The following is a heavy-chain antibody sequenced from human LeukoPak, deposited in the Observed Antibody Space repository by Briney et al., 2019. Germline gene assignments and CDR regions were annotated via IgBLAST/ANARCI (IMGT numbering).Heavy chain of an antibody. V-gene: IGHV3-74*01. CDR2: INSDGSST. D-gene: IGHD6-13*01. CDR3: ARDSVSSWPHYYYGMDV. Sequence: GGSLRLSCAASGFTFSSYWMHWVRQAPGKGLVWVSRINSDGSSTSYADSVKGRFTISRDNAKNTLYLQMNSLRAEDTAVYYCARDSVSSWPHYYYGMDVRGQGTTVTVSS. CDR1: GFTFSSYW. J-gene: IGHJ6*02.